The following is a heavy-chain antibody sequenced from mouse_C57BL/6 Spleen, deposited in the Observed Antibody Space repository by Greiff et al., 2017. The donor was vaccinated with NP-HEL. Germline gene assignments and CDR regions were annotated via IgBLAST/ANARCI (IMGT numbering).Heavy chain of an antibody. Sequence: DVKLVESGGGLVQPGGSLKLSCAASGFTFSDYYMYWVRQTPEKRLEWVAYISNGGGSTYYPDTVKGRFTISRDNAKNTLYLQMSRLKSEDTAMYYCARPPSYYGSPSWFAYWGQGTLVTVSA. V-gene: IGHV5-12*01. D-gene: IGHD1-1*01. CDR3: ARPPSYYGSPSWFAY. CDR1: GFTFSDYY. J-gene: IGHJ3*01. CDR2: ISNGGGST.